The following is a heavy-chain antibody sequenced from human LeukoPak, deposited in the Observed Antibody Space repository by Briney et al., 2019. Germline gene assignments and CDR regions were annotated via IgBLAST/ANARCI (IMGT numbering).Heavy chain of an antibody. Sequence: ASVKVSCKASGYTFTGYYMHWVRQALGQGLEWMGWINPNSGGTNYAQKFQGRVTMTRDTSISTAYMELSRLRSDDTAVYYCARDCGGDCGFDPWGQGTLVTVSS. CDR1: GYTFTGYY. V-gene: IGHV1-2*02. J-gene: IGHJ5*02. D-gene: IGHD2-21*02. CDR3: ARDCGGDCGFDP. CDR2: INPNSGGT.